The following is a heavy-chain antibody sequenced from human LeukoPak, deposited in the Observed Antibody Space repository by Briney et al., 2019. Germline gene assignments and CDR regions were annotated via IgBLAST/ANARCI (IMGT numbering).Heavy chain of an antibody. J-gene: IGHJ4*02. V-gene: IGHV3-48*01. CDR1: GFTFSSYS. CDR2: ISSSSSTI. CDR3: ARDPTDPPERRYYYDSSGYSRSLDY. D-gene: IGHD3-22*01. Sequence: GGSLRLSCAASGFTFSSYSMNWVRQAPGKGLEWVSYISSSSSTIYYADSVKGRFTISRDNAKNSLYLQMNSLRAEDTAVYYGARDPTDPPERRYYYDSSGYSRSLDYWGQGTLVTVSS.